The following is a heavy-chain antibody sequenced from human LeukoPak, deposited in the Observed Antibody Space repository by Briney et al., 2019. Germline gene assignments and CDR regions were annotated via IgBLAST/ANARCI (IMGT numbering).Heavy chain of an antibody. Sequence: GGSLRLSCAASGFTFSGYWMHWVRHAPGKGLVWVSRINTDGSTTTYADSVKGRFTISRDNAKNTLYLHMNSLRAEDTAVYYCARERIASYLSVPGFGYWGQGTLVIVSS. CDR3: ARERIASYLSVPGFGY. J-gene: IGHJ4*02. V-gene: IGHV3-74*01. CDR2: INTDGSTT. D-gene: IGHD6-6*01. CDR1: GFTFSGYW.